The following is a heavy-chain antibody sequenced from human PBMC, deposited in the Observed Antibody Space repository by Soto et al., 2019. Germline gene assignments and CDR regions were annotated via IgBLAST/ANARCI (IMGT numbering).Heavy chain of an antibody. Sequence: GEALKISWKGSGYSFTSYWIGWVRQMPGKGLELMGIIYPGDSDTRYSPSFQGQVTISAYKSIITAYLQWSSLKASDNAMYYCARSWLPDIVVVPAATQWIWLDXWGQGTMVTVSX. CDR1: GYSFTSYW. J-gene: IGHJ5*02. CDR3: ARSWLPDIVVVPAATQWIWLDX. V-gene: IGHV5-51*01. D-gene: IGHD2-2*01. CDR2: IYPGDSDT.